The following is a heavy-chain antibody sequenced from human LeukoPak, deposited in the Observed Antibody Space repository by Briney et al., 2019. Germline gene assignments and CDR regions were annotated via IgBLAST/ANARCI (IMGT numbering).Heavy chain of an antibody. D-gene: IGHD6-19*01. Sequence: GGSLRLSCAASGFTFSTYAMSWDRQAPGKGLEWVSTITGSGDSTYYADSVKGRFTISRDNSKNSLYLQMNSLRAEDTAVYYCAKGSAMADLYFDYWGQGTLVTVSS. CDR3: AKGSAMADLYFDY. CDR1: GFTFSTYA. J-gene: IGHJ4*02. V-gene: IGHV3-23*01. CDR2: ITGSGDST.